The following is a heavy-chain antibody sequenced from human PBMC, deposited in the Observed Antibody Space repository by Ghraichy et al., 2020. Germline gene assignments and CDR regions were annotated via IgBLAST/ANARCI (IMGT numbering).Heavy chain of an antibody. Sequence: SETLSLTCAVYGGSFSGYYWSWIRQPPGKGLEWIGEINHSGSTNYNPSLKSRVTISVDTSKNQFSLKLSSVTAADTAVYYCARRWSTGYGYDYWGQGTLVTVSS. J-gene: IGHJ4*02. D-gene: IGHD3-9*01. CDR1: GGSFSGYY. V-gene: IGHV4-34*01. CDR3: ARRWSTGYGYDY. CDR2: INHSGST.